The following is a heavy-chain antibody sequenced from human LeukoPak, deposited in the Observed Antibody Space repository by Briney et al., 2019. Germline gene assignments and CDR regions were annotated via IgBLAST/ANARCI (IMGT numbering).Heavy chain of an antibody. CDR1: GDSVSSSNYY. V-gene: IGHV4-61*01. Sequence: PSETLSLTCAVSGDSVSSSNYYWSWIRQPPGKGLEWIGYIYYSGSTNYNPSLKSRVTISVDTSKNQFSLKLSSVTAADTAVYYCARGSKNWFDPWGQGTLVTVSS. CDR3: ARGSKNWFDP. J-gene: IGHJ5*02. CDR2: IYYSGST. D-gene: IGHD2-15*01.